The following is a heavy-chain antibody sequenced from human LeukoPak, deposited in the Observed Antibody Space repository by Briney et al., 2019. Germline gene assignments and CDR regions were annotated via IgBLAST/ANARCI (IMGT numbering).Heavy chain of an antibody. Sequence: ASVKVSCKASGYTFTGYYMHWVRQAPGQGLEWMGWINPNSGGTNYAQKFQGRVTMTRDTSISTAYMELSRLRSDDTAVYYCARVPAYYYDSSGYPAEYFQHWGQGTLVTVSS. V-gene: IGHV1-2*02. CDR3: ARVPAYYYDSSGYPAEYFQH. CDR2: INPNSGGT. D-gene: IGHD3-22*01. CDR1: GYTFTGYY. J-gene: IGHJ1*01.